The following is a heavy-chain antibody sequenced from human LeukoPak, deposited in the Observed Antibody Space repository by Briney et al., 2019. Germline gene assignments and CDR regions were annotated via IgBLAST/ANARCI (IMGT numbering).Heavy chain of an antibody. V-gene: IGHV1-8*02. CDR2: MNPNSVNT. J-gene: IGHJ4*02. Sequence: GASVKVSCKASGYTFTSYAMNWVRQAPGQGLEWMGWMNPNSVNTGYAQKFQGRVSMTRNTSINTAYMELSSLRSGDTAVYYCARVTRLTYYYDSSGYYYFDYWGQGTLVTVSS. CDR3: ARVTRLTYYYDSSGYYYFDY. CDR1: GYTFTSYA. D-gene: IGHD3-22*01.